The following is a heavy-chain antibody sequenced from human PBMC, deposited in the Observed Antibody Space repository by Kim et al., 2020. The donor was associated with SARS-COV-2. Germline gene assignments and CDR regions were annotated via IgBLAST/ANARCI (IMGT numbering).Heavy chain of an antibody. D-gene: IGHD6-13*01. CDR1: GGTFSSYA. CDR2: IIPILGIA. Sequence: SVKVSCKASGGTFSSYAISWVRQAPGQGLEWMGRIIPILGIANYAQKFQGRVTITADKSTSTAYMELSSLRSEDTAVYYCARPLSPGIAAAGTLKYWGQGTLVTVSS. CDR3: ARPLSPGIAAAGTLKY. J-gene: IGHJ4*02. V-gene: IGHV1-69*04.